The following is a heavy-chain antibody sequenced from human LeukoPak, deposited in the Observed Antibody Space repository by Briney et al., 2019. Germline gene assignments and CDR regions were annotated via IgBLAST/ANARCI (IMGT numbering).Heavy chain of an antibody. CDR1: GGSFSGYY. D-gene: IGHD3-10*01. Sequence: SETLSLTCAVYGGSFSGYYWSWIRQPPGKGLEWIGEINHSGSTNYNPSLKSRVTISVDTSKNQFSLKLSSVTAADTAVYYCARCQRGAKNYYGSGSYYPYFDYWGQGTLVTVSS. CDR2: INHSGST. V-gene: IGHV4-34*01. J-gene: IGHJ4*02. CDR3: ARCQRGAKNYYGSGSYYPYFDY.